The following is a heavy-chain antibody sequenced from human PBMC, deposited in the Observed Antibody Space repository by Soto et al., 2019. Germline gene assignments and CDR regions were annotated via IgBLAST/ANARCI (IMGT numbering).Heavy chain of an antibody. CDR3: ARVGRGTYDSSGYYTPFFDY. J-gene: IGHJ4*02. V-gene: IGHV4-61*01. Sequence: SETLSLTCTVSGGSVSSGSYYWSWIRQPPGKGLEWIGYIYYSGSTNYNPSLKSRVTISVATSKNQFSLKLSSVTAADTAVYYCARVGRGTYDSSGYYTPFFDYWGQGTLVTVSS. D-gene: IGHD3-22*01. CDR1: GGSVSSGSYY. CDR2: IYYSGST.